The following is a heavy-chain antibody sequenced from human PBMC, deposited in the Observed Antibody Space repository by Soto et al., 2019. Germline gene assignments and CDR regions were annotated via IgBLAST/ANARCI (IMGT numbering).Heavy chain of an antibody. CDR2: ISYDGSNK. CDR1: GFTFSSYA. D-gene: IGHD3-22*01. V-gene: IGHV3-30-3*01. Sequence: PGGSLRLSCAASGFTFSSYAMRWVRQAPGKGLEWVAVISYDGSNKYYADSVKGRFTISRDNSENTLYLQMNSLRAEDTAVYYCARETRYYYDSSGFDYWGQGTLVTVSS. J-gene: IGHJ4*02. CDR3: ARETRYYYDSSGFDY.